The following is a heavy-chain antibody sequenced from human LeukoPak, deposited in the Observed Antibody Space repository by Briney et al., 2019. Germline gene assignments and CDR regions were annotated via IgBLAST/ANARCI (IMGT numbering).Heavy chain of an antibody. D-gene: IGHD3-3*01. J-gene: IGHJ4*02. V-gene: IGHV3-23*01. CDR1: GFTFSSYA. Sequence: RSGGSLRLSCAASGFTFSSYAMSWVRQAPGRGLEWVSAISGSGGSTYYADSVKGRFTISRDNSKNTLYLQMNSLRAEDTAVYYCAKSVDLAWLYNFDYWGQGTLVTVPS. CDR2: ISGSGGST. CDR3: AKSVDLAWLYNFDY.